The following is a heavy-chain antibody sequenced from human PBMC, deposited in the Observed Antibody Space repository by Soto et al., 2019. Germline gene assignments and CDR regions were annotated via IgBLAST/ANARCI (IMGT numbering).Heavy chain of an antibody. V-gene: IGHV3-23*05. CDR1: GFTFTTFG. J-gene: IGHJ4*02. Sequence: QTGGSLRLSCVASGFTFTTFGMIWVRQAPGKGLEWVSGIDSNGGYTYYTDSVKGRFTISRDNSQNTLYLQLNSLRAEDTALYYCAKRQRGDGFAVDFWGRGTLVTVSS. CDR3: AKRQRGDGFAVDF. D-gene: IGHD3-10*01. CDR2: IDSNGGYT.